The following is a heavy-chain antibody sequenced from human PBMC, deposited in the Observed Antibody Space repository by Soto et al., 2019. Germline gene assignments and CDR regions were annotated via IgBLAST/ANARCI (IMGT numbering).Heavy chain of an antibody. J-gene: IGHJ4*02. Sequence: GGSLRLSCAASGFTFSSYSMNWVRQAPGKGLEWVSSISSSSSYIYYADSVKGRFTISRDNAKNSLYLQMNSLRAEDTAVYYCARDGRDGGSLDYWGQGTLVTAPQ. D-gene: IGHD2-15*01. CDR1: GFTFSSYS. CDR2: ISSSSSYI. CDR3: ARDGRDGGSLDY. V-gene: IGHV3-21*01.